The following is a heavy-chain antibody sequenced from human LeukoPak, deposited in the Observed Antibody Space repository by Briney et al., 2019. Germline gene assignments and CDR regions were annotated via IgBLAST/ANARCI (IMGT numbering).Heavy chain of an antibody. CDR1: GFTFSSYA. CDR2: ISYDGSNK. CDR3: ARDGEFAAGSWRVRVRWFDP. D-gene: IGHD6-13*01. J-gene: IGHJ5*02. Sequence: GGSLRLSCAASGFTFSSYAMHWVRQAPGKGLEWVAVISYDGSNKYYADSVKGRFTISRDNSKNTLYLQMSSLRAEDTAVYYCARDGEFAAGSWRVRVRWFDPWGQGTLVTVSS. V-gene: IGHV3-30*04.